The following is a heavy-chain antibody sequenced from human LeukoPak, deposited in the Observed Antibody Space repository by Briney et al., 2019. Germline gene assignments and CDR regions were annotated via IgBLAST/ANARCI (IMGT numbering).Heavy chain of an antibody. CDR1: GFTFSSYA. CDR3: AKGTSWNYYFDY. J-gene: IGHJ4*02. V-gene: IGHV3-23*01. D-gene: IGHD1-7*01. Sequence: GGSLRLSCAASGFTFSSYAMSWVRQAPGKGLEWVSAISGSGGSIYYADSVRGRFTISRDNSKNTLYLQMNSLRAEDTAVYYCAKGTSWNYYFDYWGQGTLVTVSS. CDR2: ISGSGGSI.